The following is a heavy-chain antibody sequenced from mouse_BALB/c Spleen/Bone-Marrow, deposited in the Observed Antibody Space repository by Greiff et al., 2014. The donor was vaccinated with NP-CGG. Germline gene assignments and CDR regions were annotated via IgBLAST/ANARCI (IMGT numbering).Heavy chain of an antibody. CDR1: GFTFTDYY. J-gene: IGHJ2*01. CDR2: IRNKANGYTT. V-gene: IGHV7-3*02. Sequence: VQLKESGGGLVQPGGSLRLSCATSGFTFTDYYMNWVRQPPGKALERLGFIRNKANGYTTEYSASVKGRFTISRDNSQNILYLQMNTLRAEDSATYYCARDKGRVFFDYWGQGTTLTVSS. CDR3: ARDKGRVFFDY.